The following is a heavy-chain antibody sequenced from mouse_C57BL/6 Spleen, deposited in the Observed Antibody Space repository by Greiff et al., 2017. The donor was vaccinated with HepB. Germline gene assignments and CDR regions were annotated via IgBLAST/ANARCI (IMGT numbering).Heavy chain of an antibody. D-gene: IGHD2-12*01. Sequence: EVMLVESGGGLVQPGGSLKLSCAASGFTFSDYYMYWVRQTPEKRLEWVAYISNGGGSTYYPDTVKGRFTISRDNAKNTLYLQMSRLKSEDTAMYYCARRYYKREYAMDYWGQGTSVTVSS. CDR1: GFTFSDYY. J-gene: IGHJ4*01. V-gene: IGHV5-12*01. CDR2: ISNGGGST. CDR3: ARRYYKREYAMDY.